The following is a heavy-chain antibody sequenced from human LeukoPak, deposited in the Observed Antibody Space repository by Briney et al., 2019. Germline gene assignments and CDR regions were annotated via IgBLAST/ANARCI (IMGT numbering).Heavy chain of an antibody. D-gene: IGHD5-24*01. J-gene: IGHJ3*02. CDR2: INPSGGST. V-gene: IGHV1-46*01. CDR3: ARDSEPVEMATGMAFGI. Sequence: GASVKVSCKASGYTFTGYYMHWVRQAPGQGLEWMGIINPSGGSTSYAQKFQGRVTMTRDTSTSTVYMELSSLRSEDTAVYYCARDSEPVEMATGMAFGIWGQGTMVTVSS. CDR1: GYTFTGYY.